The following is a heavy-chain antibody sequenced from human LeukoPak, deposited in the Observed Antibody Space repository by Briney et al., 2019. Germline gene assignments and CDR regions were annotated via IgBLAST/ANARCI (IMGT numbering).Heavy chain of an antibody. CDR2: IYYSGST. V-gene: IGHV4-59*11. Sequence: KPSETLSLTCTVSGGSISSQYWSWIRQPPGKGRGGIGYIYYSGSTNYNPSLKSRVTISVDTSKNQFSLKLSSVTAADTAVYYCARARRSSSGYFYFDYWGQGTLVTVSS. J-gene: IGHJ4*02. D-gene: IGHD3-22*01. CDR1: GGSISSQY. CDR3: ARARRSSSGYFYFDY.